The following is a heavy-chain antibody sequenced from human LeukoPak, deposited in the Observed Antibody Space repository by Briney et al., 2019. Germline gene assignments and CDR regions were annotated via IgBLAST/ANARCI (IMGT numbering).Heavy chain of an antibody. D-gene: IGHD6-19*01. CDR1: GFTFSDYY. J-gene: IGHJ4*02. Sequence: PGGSLRLSCAASGFTFSDYYMSCIRQAPGKGLEWVSVIYSGGSTYYADSVKGRFTISRDNSKNTLYLQMNSLRAVDTAVYYCARGAGTAGSYWGQGTLVTVSS. CDR3: ARGAGTAGSY. V-gene: IGHV3-66*01. CDR2: IYSGGST.